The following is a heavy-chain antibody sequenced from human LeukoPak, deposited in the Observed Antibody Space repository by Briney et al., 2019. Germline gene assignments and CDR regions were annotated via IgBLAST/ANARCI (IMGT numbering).Heavy chain of an antibody. V-gene: IGHV1-18*01. CDR3: ARGEGSSIYYYMDV. J-gene: IGHJ6*03. CDR2: ISAYNGKT. Sequence: ASVKVSCKASGYTFTNSGVSWVRQAPGQGLEWMGWISAYNGKTNYAQKLQGRVTMTTDTSTNTAYMELRSLRSDDTAVYYCARGEGSSIYYYMDVWGKGTTVTVSS. D-gene: IGHD6-13*01. CDR1: GYTFTNSG.